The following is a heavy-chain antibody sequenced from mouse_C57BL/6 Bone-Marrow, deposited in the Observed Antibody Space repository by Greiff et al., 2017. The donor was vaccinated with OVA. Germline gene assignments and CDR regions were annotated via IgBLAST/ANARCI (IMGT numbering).Heavy chain of an antibody. V-gene: IGHV1-64*01. D-gene: IGHD1-1*01. J-gene: IGHJ4*01. CDR1: GYTFTSYW. Sequence: QVQLQQPGAELVKPGASVKLSCKASGYTFTSYWMHWVKQRPGQGLKWIGMIHPNSGSTNYNEKFKSKATLTVDKSSSTAYMQLSSLTSEDSAVYYCARGITTVVDYYAMDYWGQGTSVTVSS. CDR2: IHPNSGST. CDR3: ARGITTVVDYYAMDY.